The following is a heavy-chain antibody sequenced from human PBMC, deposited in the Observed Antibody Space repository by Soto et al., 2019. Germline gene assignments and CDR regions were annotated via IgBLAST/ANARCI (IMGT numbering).Heavy chain of an antibody. D-gene: IGHD6-25*01. CDR1: GGSFSGYY. J-gene: IGHJ4*02. CDR3: ARGSRPDSARKRPSFDY. Sequence: SETLSLTCAVYGGSFSGYYWSWIRQPPGKGLEWIGEINHSGSTNYNPSLKSRVTISVDTSKNQFSLKLSSVTAADTAVYYCARGSRPDSARKRPSFDYWAQGTLVTVSS. CDR2: INHSGST. V-gene: IGHV4-34*01.